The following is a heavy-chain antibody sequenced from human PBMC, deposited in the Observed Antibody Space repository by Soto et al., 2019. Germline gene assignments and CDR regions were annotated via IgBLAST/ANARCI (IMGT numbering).Heavy chain of an antibody. CDR3: ARGTPYYDILTGYYKSWYFDL. CDR2: IYYSGST. CDR1: GGSISSYY. V-gene: IGHV4-59*01. J-gene: IGHJ2*01. Sequence: SETLSLTCTVSGGSISSYYWSWIRQPPGKGLEWIGYIYYSGSTNYNPSPKSRVTISVDTSKNQFSLKLSSVTAADTAVYYCARGTPYYDILTGYYKSWYFDLWGRGTLVTVS. D-gene: IGHD3-9*01.